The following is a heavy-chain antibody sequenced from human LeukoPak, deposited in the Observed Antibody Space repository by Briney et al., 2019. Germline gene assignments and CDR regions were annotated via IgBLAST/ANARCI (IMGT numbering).Heavy chain of an antibody. CDR2: ISSSSSYI. Sequence: GGSLRLSCAASGFTFSSYSMNWVRQAPGKGLEWVSSISSSSSYIYYADSVKGRFTVSRDNAKNSLYLQMNSLRAEDTAVYYCARASESTIFEDKHNWFDPWGQGTLVTVSS. CDR1: GFTFSSYS. V-gene: IGHV3-21*01. J-gene: IGHJ5*02. CDR3: ARASESTIFEDKHNWFDP. D-gene: IGHD3-3*01.